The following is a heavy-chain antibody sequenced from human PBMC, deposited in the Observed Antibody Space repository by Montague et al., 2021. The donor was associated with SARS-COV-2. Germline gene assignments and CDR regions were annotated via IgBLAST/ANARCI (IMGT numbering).Heavy chain of an antibody. CDR1: GFTFSDYA. CDR3: ARSRLQLWFDAFDI. V-gene: IGHV3-30*04. CDR2: ISYDGGDK. D-gene: IGHD5-24*01. Sequence: SLRLSCAASGFTFSDYAMHWVRQAPGKGLEWVAVISYDGGDKGYADSVKGRSTLSRDNSKNTLYLQMNTLRPDDTALYYCARSRLQLWFDAFDIWGQGTMVIVSS. J-gene: IGHJ3*02.